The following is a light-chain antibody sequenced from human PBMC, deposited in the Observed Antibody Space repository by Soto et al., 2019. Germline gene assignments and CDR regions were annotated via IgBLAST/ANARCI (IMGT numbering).Light chain of an antibody. J-gene: IGKJ5*01. V-gene: IGKV3-11*01. CDR3: QQRNSWPPIT. CDR1: RSVSTY. Sequence: EIQLTQSPASLSLSPGERVTLTCRASRSVSTYLAWYQLKPGQAPRLLIYDASTRESGVPARFSGSGSGTDFTLTISSLQPEDFAIYYCQQRNSWPPITFGQGTRLEIK. CDR2: DAS.